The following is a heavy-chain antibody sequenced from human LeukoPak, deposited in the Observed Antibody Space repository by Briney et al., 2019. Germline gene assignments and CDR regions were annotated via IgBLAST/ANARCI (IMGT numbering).Heavy chain of an antibody. CDR3: AREIAVAGKLGYYFDY. CDR1: GFTFSSYA. V-gene: IGHV3-30*14. D-gene: IGHD6-19*01. J-gene: IGHJ4*02. CDR2: ISYDGSNK. Sequence: GGSLRLSCAASGFTFSSYAMYWVRQAPGKGLEWVAAISYDGSNKYSADSVKGRFTISRDNSKNTLYLQMNSLRAEDTAVYYCAREIAVAGKLGYYFDYWGQGTLVTVSS.